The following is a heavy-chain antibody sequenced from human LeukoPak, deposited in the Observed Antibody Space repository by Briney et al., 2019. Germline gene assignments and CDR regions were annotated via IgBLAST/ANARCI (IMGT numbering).Heavy chain of an antibody. CDR2: IYHSGST. CDR3: ARLSSEPQNYYYYYGMDV. J-gene: IGHJ6*02. D-gene: IGHD6-13*01. CDR1: GGSITGYW. V-gene: IGHV4-4*02. Sequence: KPSGTLSLTCVVSGGSITGYWWSWVRQPPGKGLEWLGEIYHSGSTNYNPSLKSRVTISVDKSKNQFSLKLSTVTAADTAVYYCARLSSEPQNYYYYYGMDVWGQGTTVTVSS.